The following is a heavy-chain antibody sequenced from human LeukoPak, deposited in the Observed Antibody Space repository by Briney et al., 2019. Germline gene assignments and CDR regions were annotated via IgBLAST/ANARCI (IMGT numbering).Heavy chain of an antibody. CDR2: KNPNSGNT. CDR3: ARGQLWFGESPNYYYYYMDV. D-gene: IGHD3-10*01. CDR1: GYTFTSYD. J-gene: IGHJ6*03. Sequence: GASVKVSCKASGYTFTSYDINWVRQATGQGLEWMGWKNPNSGNTGYAQKFQGRVTMTRNTSISTAYMELSSLRSEDTAVYYCARGQLWFGESPNYYYYYMDVWGKGTTVTVSS. V-gene: IGHV1-8*01.